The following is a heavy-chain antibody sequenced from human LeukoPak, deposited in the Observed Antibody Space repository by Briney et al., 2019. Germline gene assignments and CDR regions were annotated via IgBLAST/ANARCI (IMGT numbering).Heavy chain of an antibody. CDR1: GYTFTSFA. J-gene: IGHJ6*02. CDR2: INADNGNT. Sequence: ASVKVSCKASGYTFTSFAMHWVRQAPGQRLEWMGWINADNGNTEYSQKFQGRVTITRDTSASTAYMELSSLRSEDTAVYYCARDPYCDGDFCYGMDVWGQGTTVTVSS. V-gene: IGHV1-3*01. CDR3: ARDPYCDGDFCYGMDV. D-gene: IGHD2-21*01.